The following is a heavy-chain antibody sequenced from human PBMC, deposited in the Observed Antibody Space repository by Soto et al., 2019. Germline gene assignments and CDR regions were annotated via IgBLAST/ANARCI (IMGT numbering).Heavy chain of an antibody. Sequence: SETLSLTCTVSGGSISSGGFYWSWIRHHPGKGLEWIGYIYYSGSTYHNPSLKSRVTISVDTSKNQFSLKLSSVTAADTAVYYCARHTPAISISDHWGQGTLVTVSS. CDR1: GGSISSGGFY. J-gene: IGHJ4*02. CDR2: IYYSGST. V-gene: IGHV4-39*01. D-gene: IGHD2-15*01. CDR3: ARHTPAISISDH.